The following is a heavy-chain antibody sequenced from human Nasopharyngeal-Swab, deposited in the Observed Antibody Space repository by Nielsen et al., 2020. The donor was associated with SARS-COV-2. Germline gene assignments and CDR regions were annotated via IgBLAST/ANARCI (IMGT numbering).Heavy chain of an antibody. CDR3: AREALLGYCSGGSCYRTWFDP. Sequence: WIRQPPGKGLEWIGEINHSGSTNYNPSFKSRVTISVDTSKNQFSLKLSSATAADTAVYYCAREALLGYCSGGSCYRTWFDPWGQGTLVTVSS. J-gene: IGHJ5*02. CDR2: INHSGST. V-gene: IGHV4-34*01. D-gene: IGHD2-15*01.